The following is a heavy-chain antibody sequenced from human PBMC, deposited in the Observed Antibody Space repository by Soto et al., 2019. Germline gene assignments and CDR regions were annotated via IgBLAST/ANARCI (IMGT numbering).Heavy chain of an antibody. CDR2: IYPGDSDT. CDR3: ASHPGKPYYYYGMDV. J-gene: IGHJ6*02. V-gene: IGHV5-51*01. CDR1: GYSFTSCW. Sequence: PGESLKISCKGSGYSFTSCWIGWVRQMPGKGLEWMGIIYPGDSDTRYSPSFQGQVTISADKSISTAYLRWSSLKASDTAMYYCASHPGKPYYYYGMDVWGQGTTVNVS.